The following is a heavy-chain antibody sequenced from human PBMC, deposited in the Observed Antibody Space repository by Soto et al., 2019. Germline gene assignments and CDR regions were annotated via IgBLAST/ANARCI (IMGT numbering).Heavy chain of an antibody. D-gene: IGHD2-2*01. CDR1: GYTFTTYG. Sequence: QVQLVQSGAEVKKPGASVKVSCKASGYTFTTYGINWVRQAPGQGLEWMGWVSPYNGDTTYAQKVQGRVTMTTDTSTPTASLELRSLRSDDTAVYYCAREVGHMDVWGQGTTVTVSS. CDR2: VSPYNGDT. CDR3: AREVGHMDV. J-gene: IGHJ6*02. V-gene: IGHV1-18*04.